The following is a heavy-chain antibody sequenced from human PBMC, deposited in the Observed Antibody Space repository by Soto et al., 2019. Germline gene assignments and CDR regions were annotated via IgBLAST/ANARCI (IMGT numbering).Heavy chain of an antibody. CDR1: GYTFTSYG. V-gene: IGHV1-18*01. CDR3: ARDLGYGLIDG. J-gene: IGHJ4*02. Sequence: QVQLVQSGGEVKKPGASVKVSCKASGYTFTSYGISWVRQAPGQGLEWMGWINAYNGNTNYAQKDQGRVTMTTDTSTSTADRELRSLRSDDTVVYSCARDLGYGLIDGWGQGALGTVSS. CDR2: INAYNGNT. D-gene: IGHD5-18*01.